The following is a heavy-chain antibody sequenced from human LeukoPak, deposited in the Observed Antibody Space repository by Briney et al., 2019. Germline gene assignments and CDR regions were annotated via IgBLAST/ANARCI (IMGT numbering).Heavy chain of an antibody. Sequence: PGGSLRLSCAASGFTFSSYAMHWVRQAPGKGLEWVAVISYDGSNKYYADSVKGRFTISRDNSKNTLYLQMNSLRADDTAIYYCAREDGTYWGQGTLVTVSS. J-gene: IGHJ4*02. CDR2: ISYDGSNK. V-gene: IGHV3-30*04. CDR1: GFTFSSYA. CDR3: AREDGTY. D-gene: IGHD1-1*01.